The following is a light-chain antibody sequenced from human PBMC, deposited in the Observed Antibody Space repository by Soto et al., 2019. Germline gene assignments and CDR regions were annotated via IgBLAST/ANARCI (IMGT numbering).Light chain of an antibody. CDR1: ASNIGSKD. CDR3: AAWDDRVDEYV. Sequence: QSVLTQSPSASGTPGQRVTSSCSGSASNIGSKDVNWYQQFPGTAPKLIIYRTVERPSGVPARFYGSKSGTSASLAINGLQSEDEADYYCAAWDDRVDEYVFGTGTQLTVL. CDR2: RTV. V-gene: IGLV1-44*01. J-gene: IGLJ1*01.